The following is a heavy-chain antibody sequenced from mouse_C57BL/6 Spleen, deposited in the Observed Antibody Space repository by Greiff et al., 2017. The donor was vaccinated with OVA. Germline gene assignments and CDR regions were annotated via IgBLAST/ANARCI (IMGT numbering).Heavy chain of an antibody. Sequence: EVQVVESGGGLVKPGGSLKLSCAASGFTFSSYAMSWVRQTPEKRLEWVATISDGGSYTYYPDNVKGRFTISRYNDTNTRYLQMSHLKSEDTAMYYCARDESGYDLYYFDYWGQGTTLTVSS. J-gene: IGHJ2*01. V-gene: IGHV5-4*01. D-gene: IGHD2-3*01. CDR1: GFTFSSYA. CDR2: ISDGGSYT. CDR3: ARDESGYDLYYFDY.